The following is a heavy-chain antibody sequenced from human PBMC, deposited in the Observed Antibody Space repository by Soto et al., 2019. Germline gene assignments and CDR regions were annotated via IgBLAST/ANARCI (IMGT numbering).Heavy chain of an antibody. D-gene: IGHD3-22*01. CDR2: IWYDGSNK. CDR1: GFTFSSYG. CDR3: ARDWDYYDSSAQNCFDP. J-gene: IGHJ5*02. Sequence: PGGSLRLSCAASGFTFSSYGMHWVRQAPGKGLEWVAVIWYDGSNKYYADSVKGRFTISRDNSKNTLYLQMNSLRAEDTAVYSWARDWDYYDSSAQNCFDPWGQGTLVTVSS. V-gene: IGHV3-33*01.